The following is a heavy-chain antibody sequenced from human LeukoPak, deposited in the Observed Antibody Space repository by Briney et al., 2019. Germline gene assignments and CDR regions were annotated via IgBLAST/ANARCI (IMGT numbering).Heavy chain of an antibody. Sequence: KPGGSLRLSCAASGFTFSSYSMNWVRQAPGKGLEWVSSISSGSSYIFYADSVKGRFTISRDNAKHSLYLQMNSLSAEDTAVYYCATKVAGTSHFSYWGQGTRVTVSS. D-gene: IGHD6-19*01. J-gene: IGHJ4*02. CDR3: ATKVAGTSHFSY. CDR1: GFTFSSYS. V-gene: IGHV3-21*01. CDR2: ISSGSSYI.